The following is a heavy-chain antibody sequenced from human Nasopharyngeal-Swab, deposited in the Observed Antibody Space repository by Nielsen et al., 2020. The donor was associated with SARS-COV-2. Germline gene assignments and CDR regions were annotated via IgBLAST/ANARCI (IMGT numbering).Heavy chain of an antibody. CDR3: ARDELMVYYYYDMDV. D-gene: IGHD2-8*01. Sequence: WIRQPPGKGLEWIGEIYHSGSTNYNPSLKSRVTISVDKSKSQFSLKLSSVTAADTAVYYCARDELMVYYYYDMDVWGQGTTVTVSS. CDR2: IYHSGST. J-gene: IGHJ6*02. V-gene: IGHV4-4*02.